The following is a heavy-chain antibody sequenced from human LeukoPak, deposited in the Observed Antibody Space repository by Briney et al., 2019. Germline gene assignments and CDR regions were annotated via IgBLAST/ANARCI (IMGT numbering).Heavy chain of an antibody. CDR1: GYSISSGYY. Sequence: SETLSLTCTVSGYSISSGYYWGWIRQPPGKGLEWIGSIYHSGSTYYNPSLKRRVTISVDTSKNQFSLKLSSVTAADTAVYYCARDGSAAYYDFWSGQNNWFDPWGQGTLVTVSS. J-gene: IGHJ5*02. V-gene: IGHV4-38-2*02. D-gene: IGHD3-3*01. CDR2: IYHSGST. CDR3: ARDGSAAYYDFWSGQNNWFDP.